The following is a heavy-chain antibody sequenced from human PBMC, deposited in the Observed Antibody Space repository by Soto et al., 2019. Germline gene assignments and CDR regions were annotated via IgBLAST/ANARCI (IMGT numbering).Heavy chain of an antibody. Sequence: QVQLVQSGAKVKKPGSSVKVSCKASGGTFSSYAISWVRQAPGQGLEWMGGIIPIFGTANYAQRFQGRVTITADESTSKAYMELSSLRSEDTAVYYCVGAPYGDYALYYFDYWGQGTLVTVPS. J-gene: IGHJ4*02. D-gene: IGHD4-17*01. V-gene: IGHV1-69*01. CDR3: VGAPYGDYALYYFDY. CDR1: GGTFSSYA. CDR2: IIPIFGTA.